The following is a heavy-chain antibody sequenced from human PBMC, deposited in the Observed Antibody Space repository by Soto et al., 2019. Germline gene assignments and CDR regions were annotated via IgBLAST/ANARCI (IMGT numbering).Heavy chain of an antibody. CDR2: IFNSGTT. Sequence: QVQLQEAGPGLVKPSQTLSLTCSVSGASTVSHYHWTWIRQPPGKGLDWMGYIFNSGTTFYNPSLTSRLSIYIDASGNHFSLELRSVTAADTAVYYCALALGPTTGLDYWGQGTLVSVSS. D-gene: IGHD1-26*01. V-gene: IGHV4-31*02. J-gene: IGHJ4*02. CDR3: ALALGPTTGLDY. CDR1: GASTVSHYH.